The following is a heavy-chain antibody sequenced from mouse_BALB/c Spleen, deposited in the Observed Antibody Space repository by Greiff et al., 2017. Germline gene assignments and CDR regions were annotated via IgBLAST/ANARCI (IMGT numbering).Heavy chain of an antibody. D-gene: IGHD1-2*01. CDR1: GYAFTSYN. Sequence: LQESGPELVKPGASVKVSCKASGYAFTSYNMYWVKQSHGKSLEWIGYIDPYNGGTSYNQKFKGKATLTVDKSSSTAYMHLNSLTSEDSAVYYCAKGITTATSPFDYWGQGTTLTVSS. J-gene: IGHJ2*01. CDR2: IDPYNGGT. V-gene: IGHV1S135*01. CDR3: AKGITTATSPFDY.